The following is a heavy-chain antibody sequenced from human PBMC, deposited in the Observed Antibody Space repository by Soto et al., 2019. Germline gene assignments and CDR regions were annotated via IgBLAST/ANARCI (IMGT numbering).Heavy chain of an antibody. J-gene: IGHJ4*02. CDR3: ASCTAGYSSGWYGYYFDY. V-gene: IGHV3-23*01. Sequence: GGSLRLSCAASGFTFSSYAMSWVRQAPGKGLEWVSAISGSGGSTYYADSVKGRFTISRDNSKNTLYLQMNSLRAEDTAVYYCASCTAGYSSGWYGYYFDYWGQGTLVTVSS. D-gene: IGHD6-19*01. CDR2: ISGSGGST. CDR1: GFTFSSYA.